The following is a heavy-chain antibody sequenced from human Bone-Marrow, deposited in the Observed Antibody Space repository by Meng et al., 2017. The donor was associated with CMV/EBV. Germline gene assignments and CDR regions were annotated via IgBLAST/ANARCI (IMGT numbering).Heavy chain of an antibody. CDR2: INPNSGGT. V-gene: IGHV1-2*02. D-gene: IGHD2-2*01. CDR1: GYTFTDYY. Sequence: ASVKVSCKASGYTFTDYYMHWVRQAPGQGLEWMGWINPNSGGTNYAQKFQGRVTMTRDTSISTAYMELSRLRSDDTAVYYCARPYCSSTSCPPEDDAFDIWGQGTMVTVSS. J-gene: IGHJ3*02. CDR3: ARPYCSSTSCPPEDDAFDI.